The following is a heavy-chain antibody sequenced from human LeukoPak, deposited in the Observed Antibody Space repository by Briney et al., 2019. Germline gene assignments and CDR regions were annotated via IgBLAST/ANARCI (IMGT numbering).Heavy chain of an antibody. CDR1: GFTFTSYW. CDR3: ARGPGDFDASDI. Sequence: HPGGSLRLSCEASGFTFTSYWMSWVRQAPEEGPEWVAHIKENGNEQYYADSVKGRFTISRDNVKQSLGLQMNSLRVEDTAVYYCARGPGDFDASDIWGQGTMVTVSS. V-gene: IGHV3-7*01. D-gene: IGHD1-14*01. J-gene: IGHJ3*02. CDR2: IKENGNEQ.